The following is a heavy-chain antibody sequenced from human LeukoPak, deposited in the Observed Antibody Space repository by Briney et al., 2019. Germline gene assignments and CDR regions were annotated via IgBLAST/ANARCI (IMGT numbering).Heavy chain of an antibody. CDR3: AKDTVVVIAIISRYFDY. CDR1: GFTFSTYA. CDR2: ISGSGGST. V-gene: IGHV3-23*01. Sequence: QTGGSLRLSCVASGFTFSTYAMNWVRQAPGKGLEWVSAISGSGGSTYYADSVKGRFTISRDNSKNTLYLQMNGLRAEDTAVYYCAKDTVVVIAIISRYFDYWGQGTLVTVSS. J-gene: IGHJ4*02. D-gene: IGHD2-21*01.